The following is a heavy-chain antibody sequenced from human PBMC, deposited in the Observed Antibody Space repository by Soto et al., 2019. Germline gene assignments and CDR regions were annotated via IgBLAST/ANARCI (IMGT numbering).Heavy chain of an antibody. Sequence: GESLKISCKGSGYSFAGYWITWVRQKPGKGLEWMGRIDPSDSQTYYSPSFRGHVTISVTKSITTVFLQWSSLRASDTAMYYCARQIYDSDTGPNFQYYFDSWGQGTPVTFSS. J-gene: IGHJ4*02. CDR2: IDPSDSQT. V-gene: IGHV5-10-1*01. CDR3: ARQIYDSDTGPNFQYYFDS. CDR1: GYSFAGYW. D-gene: IGHD3-22*01.